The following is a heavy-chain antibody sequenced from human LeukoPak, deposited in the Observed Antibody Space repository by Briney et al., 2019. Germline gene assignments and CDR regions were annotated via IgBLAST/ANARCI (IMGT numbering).Heavy chain of an antibody. D-gene: IGHD5-12*01. CDR1: GFTFSSYW. J-gene: IGHJ4*02. Sequence: GGSLRLSCAASGFTFSSYWMSWVRQAPGKGLEWVANIKQDGSEKYYVDSVKGRFTISRDNSKNTLYLQMNSLRAEDTAVYYCAKTRGYSGYVDYWGQGTLVTVSS. CDR3: AKTRGYSGYVDY. CDR2: IKQDGSEK. V-gene: IGHV3-7*01.